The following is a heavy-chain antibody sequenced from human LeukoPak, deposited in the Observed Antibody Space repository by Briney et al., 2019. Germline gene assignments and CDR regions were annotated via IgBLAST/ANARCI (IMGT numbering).Heavy chain of an antibody. V-gene: IGHV1-69*05. D-gene: IGHD1-1*01. CDR3: ARQRDYYYYMDV. Sequence: SVKVSCKASGGTFSSYAISWVRQAPGQGLEWMGGIVPIFGTANYAQKFQGRVTITTDESTSTAYMELSSLRSEDTAVYYCARQRDYYYYMDVWGKGTTVTVSS. CDR1: GGTFSSYA. CDR2: IVPIFGTA. J-gene: IGHJ6*03.